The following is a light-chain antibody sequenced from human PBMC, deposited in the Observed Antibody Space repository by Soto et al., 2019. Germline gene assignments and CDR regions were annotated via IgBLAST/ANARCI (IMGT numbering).Light chain of an antibody. CDR1: QSVSSTY. V-gene: IGKV3-20*01. J-gene: IGKJ1*01. CDR2: GAS. CDR3: QQYGNSPRT. Sequence: EIVLTQSPGTLSLSPGERATLSCRASQSVSSTYLAWYQQKPGQAPRLLIYGASTRATGIPDRFSVSGSGTDFTRTISRLEPEDFAVYYCQQYGNSPRTFGQGTKVEIK.